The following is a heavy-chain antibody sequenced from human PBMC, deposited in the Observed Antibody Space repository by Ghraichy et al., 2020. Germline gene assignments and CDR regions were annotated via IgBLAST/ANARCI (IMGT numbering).Heavy chain of an antibody. CDR1: GYTFTGYY. V-gene: IGHV1-2*02. CDR2: INPNSGGT. D-gene: IGHD6-19*01. CDR3: ARDWDSSGWYYFQH. Sequence: ASVKVSCKASGYTFTGYYMHWVRQAPGQGLEWMGWINPNSGGTNYAQKFQGRVTMTRDTSISTAYMELSRLRSDDTAVYYCARDWDSSGWYYFQHWGQGTLVTVSS. J-gene: IGHJ1*01.